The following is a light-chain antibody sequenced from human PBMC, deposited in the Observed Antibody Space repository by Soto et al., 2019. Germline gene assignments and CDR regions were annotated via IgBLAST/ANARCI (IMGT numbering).Light chain of an antibody. CDR1: SSDVGGFDF. V-gene: IGLV2-14*01. CDR3: SSYTSHNPPWV. CDR2: EVS. J-gene: IGLJ3*02. Sequence: QSALTQPASVSGSPGQSITISCTGTSSDVGGFDFVSWYQHHPGTAPKLLVYEVSNRPSRVSSRFSGSKSGTTASLTISGLQAEDEADYYCSSYTSHNPPWVFGGGTKVTVL.